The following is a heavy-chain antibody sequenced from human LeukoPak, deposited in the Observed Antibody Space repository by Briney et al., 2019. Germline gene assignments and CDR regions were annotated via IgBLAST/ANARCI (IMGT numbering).Heavy chain of an antibody. Sequence: PGGSLRLSCAASGFTVSSNYMSWVRQAPGKGLEWVSVIYGGGSTYYADSVKGRFTISRDNSRNTLYLQMNGLRAEDTAVYYCARLEFDPWGQGTLVTVSS. J-gene: IGHJ5*02. V-gene: IGHV3-66*04. CDR1: GFTVSSNY. CDR2: IYGGGST. CDR3: ARLEFDP.